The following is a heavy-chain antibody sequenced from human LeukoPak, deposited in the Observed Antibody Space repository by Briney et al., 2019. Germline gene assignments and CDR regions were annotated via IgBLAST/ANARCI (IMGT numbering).Heavy chain of an antibody. D-gene: IGHD3-10*01. V-gene: IGHV1-18*01. CDR3: ARSSRFGSRSEWRWFDP. CDR2: ISGYTGNT. J-gene: IGHJ5*02. Sequence: ASVKVSCKASGYTFSIYGISWVRHAPGPGIEWMGWISGYTGNTNYAKNLQARVTMTTDTSTSTAYMELRSLRSDDTALYYCARSSRFGSRSEWRWFDPWGQGTLVTVSS. CDR1: GYTFSIYG.